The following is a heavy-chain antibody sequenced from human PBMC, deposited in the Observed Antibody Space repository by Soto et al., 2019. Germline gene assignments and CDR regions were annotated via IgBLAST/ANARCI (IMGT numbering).Heavy chain of an antibody. D-gene: IGHD6-13*01. Sequence: QMQLVQSGAEVKRPGASVRVSCKSSGYTFTSFYIHWVRQAPGQGLEWMGIINPSGGITNFAQRFQGRVTSTRDMSTNTHNMEQSSLKTGDTDGYYCAISPEFASSWDGIPTDPSHGMDVWGQGTTFTVPP. CDR3: AISPEFASSWDGIPTDPSHGMDV. CDR2: INPSGGIT. V-gene: IGHV1-46*01. J-gene: IGHJ6*01. CDR1: GYTFTSFY.